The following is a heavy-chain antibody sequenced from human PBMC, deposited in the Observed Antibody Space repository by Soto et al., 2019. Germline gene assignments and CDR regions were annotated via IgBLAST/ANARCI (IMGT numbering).Heavy chain of an antibody. CDR2: INAGNGDT. D-gene: IGHD3-9*01. CDR3: ARSMMAGYRYTWFDP. CDR1: GYTFTNNA. Sequence: QVPLVQSGAEVKKPGASVKISCKASGYTFTNNAIHWVRQAPGQRLEWRGRINAGNGDTRYSQQLLDRVTITRDTSAPTAYMELTSLTSEDTAVYYCARSMMAGYRYTWFDPWGQGTLVIVSS. V-gene: IGHV1-3*01. J-gene: IGHJ5*02.